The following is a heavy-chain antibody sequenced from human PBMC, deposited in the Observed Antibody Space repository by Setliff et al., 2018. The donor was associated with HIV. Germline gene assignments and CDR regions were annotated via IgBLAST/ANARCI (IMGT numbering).Heavy chain of an antibody. CDR3: AREVDVVTTSDAFDI. CDR1: GGSFSGNH. CDR2: VLYNGGT. D-gene: IGHD2-21*02. J-gene: IGHJ3*02. V-gene: IGHV4-34*12. Sequence: SETLSLTCTIYGGSFSGNHWSWIRQSPGNGLEWIGEVLYNGGTRYNPSLENRVSMSIDTSMNQFSLKLTSVTAADTAVYYCAREVDVVTTSDAFDIWGQGTMVTVSS.